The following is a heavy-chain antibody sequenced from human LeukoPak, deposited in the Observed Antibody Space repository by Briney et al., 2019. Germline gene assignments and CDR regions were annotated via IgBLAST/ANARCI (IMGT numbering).Heavy chain of an antibody. D-gene: IGHD3-16*01. CDR2: IYYSGST. J-gene: IGHJ5*02. Sequence: SETLSLTCAVSGDSISNYYWSWIRQPPGKGPEWIGIIYYSGSTNYNPSLKSRVTISVDTSKNQFPLKLSSVTAADTAVYYCARRPHGVGWFDPWGQGTLVTVSS. CDR3: ARRPHGVGWFDP. V-gene: IGHV4-59*08. CDR1: GDSISNYY.